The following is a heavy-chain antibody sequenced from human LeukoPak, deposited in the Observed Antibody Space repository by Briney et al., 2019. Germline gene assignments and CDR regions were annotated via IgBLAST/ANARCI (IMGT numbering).Heavy chain of an antibody. D-gene: IGHD6-13*01. Sequence: SVKVSCKASGGTFSSYAISWVRQAPGQGLEWMGGIIPIFGTANYAQKFQGRVTMTRDMSTSTVYMELSSLRSEDTAVYYCARMIGYSSSWYRMGAFDIWGQGTMVTVSS. V-gene: IGHV1-69*05. J-gene: IGHJ3*02. CDR2: IIPIFGTA. CDR3: ARMIGYSSSWYRMGAFDI. CDR1: GGTFSSYA.